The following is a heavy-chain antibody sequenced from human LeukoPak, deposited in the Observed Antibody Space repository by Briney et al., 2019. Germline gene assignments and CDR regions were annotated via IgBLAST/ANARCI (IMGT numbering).Heavy chain of an antibody. V-gene: IGHV4-39*07. CDR3: ARDPVTNYYYGMDV. CDR2: IYYSGST. CDR1: GGSISSSSYY. J-gene: IGHJ6*02. Sequence: SETLSLTCTVSGGSISSSSYYWGWIRQPPGKGLEWIGSIYYSGSTYYNPSLKSRVTISVDTSKNQFSLKLTSVTAADTAVYYCARDPVTNYYYGMDVWGQGTTVSVSS. D-gene: IGHD4-17*01.